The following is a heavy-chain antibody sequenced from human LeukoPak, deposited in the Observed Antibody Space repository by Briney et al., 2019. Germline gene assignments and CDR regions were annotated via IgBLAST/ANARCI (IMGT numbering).Heavy chain of an antibody. D-gene: IGHD3-22*01. CDR1: GFTFSSYG. V-gene: IGHV3-30*02. Sequence: GGSLRLSCAASGFTFSSYGMRWVRQAPGKGLEWVAFIRYDGSNKYYADSVKGRFTISRDNSKNTLYLQMNSLRAEDTAVYYCAKDGAMVITTAGSFDYWGQGTLVTVSS. CDR2: IRYDGSNK. CDR3: AKDGAMVITTAGSFDY. J-gene: IGHJ4*02.